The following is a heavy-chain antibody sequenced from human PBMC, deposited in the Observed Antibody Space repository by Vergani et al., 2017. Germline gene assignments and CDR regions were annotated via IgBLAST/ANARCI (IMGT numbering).Heavy chain of an antibody. CDR1: GGSISSGGYY. CDR3: ARDEADFWSGRYYYYYGMDV. J-gene: IGHJ6*02. D-gene: IGHD3-3*01. CDR2: IYFSGST. Sequence: QVQLQESGPGLVKPSHTLSLTRTVSGGSISSGGYYWSWIRQHPGTGLEWSGYIYFSGSTDYKPSLKSRVTISVDTSKNQFSLKLSSVTAADTAVYYCARDEADFWSGRYYYYYGMDVWGQGTTVTVSS. V-gene: IGHV4-31*03.